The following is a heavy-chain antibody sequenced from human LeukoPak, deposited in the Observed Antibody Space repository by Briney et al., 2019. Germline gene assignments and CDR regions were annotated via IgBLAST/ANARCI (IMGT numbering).Heavy chain of an antibody. V-gene: IGHV4-59*08. Sequence: SETLSLTCTVSGGSISSYYWTWIRQPPGKGLEWIGYIYYSGVTNYNPSLKSRVTISLDTSKNQLSLELTSVTAADTAVYYCARHRWTGTYNFDYWSQGSLVTVSS. J-gene: IGHJ4*02. CDR1: GGSISSYY. CDR2: IYYSGVT. CDR3: ARHRWTGTYNFDY. D-gene: IGHD1-1*01.